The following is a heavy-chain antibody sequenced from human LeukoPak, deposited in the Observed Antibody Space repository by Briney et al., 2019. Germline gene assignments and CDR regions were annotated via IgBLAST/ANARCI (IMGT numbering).Heavy chain of an antibody. J-gene: IGHJ4*02. D-gene: IGHD6-6*01. CDR3: ARGAPLAPLY. Sequence: ASVKVSCKASGYTFTGYYMHWVRQAPGQGLEWMGWINPNSGGTNYAQKFQGRVTMTRDTSISTAYMELSRLRSDDTAVDYGARGAPLAPLYWGQGTLVTVSS. CDR1: GYTFTGYY. CDR2: INPNSGGT. V-gene: IGHV1-2*02.